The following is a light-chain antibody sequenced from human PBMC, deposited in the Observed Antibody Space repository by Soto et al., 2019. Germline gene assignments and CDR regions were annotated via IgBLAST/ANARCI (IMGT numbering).Light chain of an antibody. CDR2: DAS. CDR1: QSVSSY. J-gene: IGKJ4*01. V-gene: IGKV3-11*01. Sequence: EIVLTQSPATLSLSPGERATLSCRASQSVSSYLAWYQQKPGQAPRLLIYDASNRATGIPARFSGSGSGTEFTLTISSLQSEDFAVYYCQQVSSFPLTFGGGTKVDIK. CDR3: QQVSSFPLT.